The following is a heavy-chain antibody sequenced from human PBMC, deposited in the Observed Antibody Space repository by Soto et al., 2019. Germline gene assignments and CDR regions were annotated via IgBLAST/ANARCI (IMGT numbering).Heavy chain of an antibody. CDR2: IRSKAYGGTT. CDR3: ARTSVEWSTLPPDF. Sequence: GSLRLSCTASGFTFGDYAMSWVRQAPGKGLEWVGFIRSKAYGGTTEYAASVKGRFTISRDDSKSIAYLQMNSLKTEDTAVYHCARTSVEWSTLPPDFWGQGTLVTVS. CDR1: GFTFGDYA. J-gene: IGHJ4*02. V-gene: IGHV3-49*04. D-gene: IGHD3-3*01.